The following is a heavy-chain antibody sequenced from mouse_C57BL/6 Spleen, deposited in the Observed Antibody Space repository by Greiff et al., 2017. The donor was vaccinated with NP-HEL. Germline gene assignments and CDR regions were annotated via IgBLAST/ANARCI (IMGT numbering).Heavy chain of an antibody. CDR1: GFNIKDDY. Sequence: VQLKESGAELVRPGASVKLSCTASGFNIKDDYMHWVKQRPEQGLEWIGWIDPENGDTEYASKFQGKATITADTSSNTAYLQLSSLTSEDTAVYYCTTNDPLDYWGQGTTLTVSS. V-gene: IGHV14-4*01. CDR2: IDPENGDT. CDR3: TTNDPLDY. J-gene: IGHJ2*01.